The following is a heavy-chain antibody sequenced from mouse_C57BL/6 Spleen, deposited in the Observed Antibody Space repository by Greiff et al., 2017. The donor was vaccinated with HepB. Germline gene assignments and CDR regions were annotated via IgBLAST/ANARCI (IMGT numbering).Heavy chain of an antibody. Sequence: EVKLMESGGGLVKPGGSLKLSCAASGFTFSDYGMHWVRQAPEKGLEWVAYISSGSSTIYYADTVKGRFTISRDNAKNTLFLQMTSLRSEDTAMYYCAREKNYGHGGFAYWGQGTLVTVSA. D-gene: IGHD1-1*02. CDR1: GFTFSDYG. J-gene: IGHJ3*01. CDR3: AREKNYGHGGFAY. V-gene: IGHV5-17*01. CDR2: ISSGSSTI.